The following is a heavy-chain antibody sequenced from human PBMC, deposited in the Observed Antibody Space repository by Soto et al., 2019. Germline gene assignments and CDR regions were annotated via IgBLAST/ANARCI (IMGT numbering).Heavy chain of an antibody. V-gene: IGHV3-23*01. CDR3: ARRGSGSDYDH. CDR2: ISGSGDST. D-gene: IGHD1-26*01. Sequence: EVQLLESGGGLVQPGGSLRLSCAASGFTFSSYAMRWVRQAPVKGLEWVSAISGSGDSTYYADSVKSRFTISSDNSKNTLYLQMNSLRAEDTAVYYCARRGSGSDYDHGGQGTLVTVSS. CDR1: GFTFSSYA. J-gene: IGHJ5*02.